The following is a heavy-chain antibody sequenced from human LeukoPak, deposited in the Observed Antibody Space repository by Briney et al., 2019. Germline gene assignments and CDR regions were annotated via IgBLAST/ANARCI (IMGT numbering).Heavy chain of an antibody. J-gene: IGHJ5*02. CDR1: GYSFTSYW. CDR2: IYPGDSDT. V-gene: IGHV5-51*01. CDR3: ARVIAARLSWFDP. D-gene: IGHD6-6*01. Sequence: GESLKISCKGSGYSFTSYWIGWVRQMPGKGLEWMGIIYPGDSDTRYSPSFQGQVTISADKSISTAYPQWSSLKASDTAMYYCARVIAARLSWFDPWGQGTLVTVSS.